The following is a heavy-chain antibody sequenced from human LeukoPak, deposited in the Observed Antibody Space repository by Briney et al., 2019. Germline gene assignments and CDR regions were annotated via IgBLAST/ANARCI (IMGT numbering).Heavy chain of an antibody. V-gene: IGHV4-34*01. CDR3: ARGRDYDSSGYNSYYFDY. CDR2: INHSGST. D-gene: IGHD3-22*01. Sequence: PETLSLTCAVYGGSFSGYYWSWIRQPPGKGLEWIGEINHSGSTNYNPSLKSRVTISVDTSKNQFSLKLSPVTAADTAVYYCARGRDYDSSGYNSYYFDYWGQGTLVTVSS. J-gene: IGHJ4*02. CDR1: GGSFSGYY.